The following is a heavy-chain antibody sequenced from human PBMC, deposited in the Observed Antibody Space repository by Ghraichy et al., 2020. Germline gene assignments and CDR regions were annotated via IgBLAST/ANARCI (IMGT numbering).Heavy chain of an antibody. V-gene: IGHV3-21*01. CDR1: GFTFSSYS. D-gene: IGHD6-13*01. CDR3: ARVDSSSWYLDY. CDR2: ISSSSSYI. Sequence: GSLRLSCAASGFTFSSYSMNWVRQAPGKGLEWVSSISSSSSYIYYADSVKGRFTISRDNAKNSLYLQMNSLRAEDTAVYYCARVDSSSWYLDYWGQGTLVTVSS. J-gene: IGHJ4*02.